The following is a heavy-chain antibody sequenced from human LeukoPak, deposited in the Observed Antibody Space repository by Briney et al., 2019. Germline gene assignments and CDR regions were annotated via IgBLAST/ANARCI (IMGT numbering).Heavy chain of an antibody. J-gene: IGHJ4*02. D-gene: IGHD1-26*01. Sequence: SETLSLTCTVSGGSISSYYWSWIRQPPGKGLEWIGYIYYSGSTNYNPSLKSRVTISVDTSKNQFSLKLSSVTAADTAVYYCATSVGGYQGYWGQGTLVTVSS. CDR1: GGSISSYY. V-gene: IGHV4-59*01. CDR2: IYYSGST. CDR3: ATSVGGYQGY.